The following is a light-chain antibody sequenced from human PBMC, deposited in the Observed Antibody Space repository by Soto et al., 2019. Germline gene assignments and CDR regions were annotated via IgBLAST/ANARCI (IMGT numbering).Light chain of an antibody. Sequence: DIQMTQSPSTLSASVGDSVTITCRASQSISNWLAWYQQKPGKAPKFLIFDASNLDSGVPSRFSGSGSGTEFSLTISSLQPDEFATYYCQQYKGYPYTFGQGTKLEIK. CDR1: QSISNW. CDR2: DAS. V-gene: IGKV1-5*01. CDR3: QQYKGYPYT. J-gene: IGKJ2*01.